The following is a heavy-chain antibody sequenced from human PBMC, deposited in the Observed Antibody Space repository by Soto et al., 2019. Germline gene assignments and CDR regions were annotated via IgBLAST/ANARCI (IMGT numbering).Heavy chain of an antibody. D-gene: IGHD2-2*01. Sequence: GGSLRLSCAASGFTFSSYAMGWVRQAPGKGLEWVSAISGSGGSTYYADSVKGRFTISRDNSKNTLYLQMNSLRAEDTAVYYCAKGAGTVVPAAMAYFDYWGQGTLVTVSS. V-gene: IGHV3-23*01. CDR2: ISGSGGST. CDR1: GFTFSSYA. J-gene: IGHJ4*02. CDR3: AKGAGTVVPAAMAYFDY.